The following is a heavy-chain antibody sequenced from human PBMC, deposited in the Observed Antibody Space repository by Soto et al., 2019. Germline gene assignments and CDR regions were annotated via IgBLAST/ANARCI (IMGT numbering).Heavy chain of an antibody. CDR3: ARDLAYSSSRYDAFDI. CDR2: INPSDGTT. D-gene: IGHD6-13*01. V-gene: IGHV1-46*01. J-gene: IGHJ3*02. Sequence: QVQLVQSGAEVKKPGASVKVSCNASGYTFSSYYMYWVRQAPGQGLEWMGIINPSDGTTSYAQKFQGRVTMTRDTSTSTVYMELSSLRSEDTAVYYCARDLAYSSSRYDAFDIWGQGTMVTVSS. CDR1: GYTFSSYY.